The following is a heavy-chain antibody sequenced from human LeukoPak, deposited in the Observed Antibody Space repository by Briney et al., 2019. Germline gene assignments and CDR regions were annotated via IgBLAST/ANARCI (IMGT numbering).Heavy chain of an antibody. CDR3: ARGHSSSWYFDY. CDR2: IYTSGSI. Sequence: PSETLSLTCTISGGSISSYYWSWIRQSAGNELEWIGRIYTSGSITYNPSLKSRVTLSLDTSKNQFSLKLSSVTAADTAVYYCARGHSSSWYFDYWGQGTLVTVSS. D-gene: IGHD6-13*01. CDR1: GGSISSYY. V-gene: IGHV4-4*07. J-gene: IGHJ4*02.